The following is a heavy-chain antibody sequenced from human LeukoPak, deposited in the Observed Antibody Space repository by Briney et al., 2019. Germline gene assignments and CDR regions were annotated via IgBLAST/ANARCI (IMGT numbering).Heavy chain of an antibody. J-gene: IGHJ4*02. Sequence: PGGSLRLSCAASGFTFSSYAMHWVRQAPGKGLEWVAVISYDGSNKYYADSVKGRFTISRDNAKNSLYLQMNSLRAEDTAVYYCARGVGRGYIFNYWGQGTLVTVSS. CDR3: ARGVGRGYIFNY. V-gene: IGHV3-30-3*01. CDR1: GFTFSSYA. D-gene: IGHD5-12*01. CDR2: ISYDGSNK.